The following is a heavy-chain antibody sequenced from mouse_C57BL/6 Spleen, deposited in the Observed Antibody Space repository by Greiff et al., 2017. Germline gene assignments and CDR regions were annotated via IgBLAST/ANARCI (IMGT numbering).Heavy chain of an antibody. CDR2: ISGGGGNT. D-gene: IGHD2-4*01. CDR3: ARHEVLGLRWYFDV. J-gene: IGHJ1*03. V-gene: IGHV5-9*01. CDR1: GFTFSSYT. Sequence: EVKVVESGGGLVKPGGSLKLSCAASGFTFSSYTMSWVRQTPEKRLEWVATISGGGGNTYYPDSVKGRFTISRDNAKNTLYLQMSSLRSEDTALYYCARHEVLGLRWYFDVWGTGTTVTVSS.